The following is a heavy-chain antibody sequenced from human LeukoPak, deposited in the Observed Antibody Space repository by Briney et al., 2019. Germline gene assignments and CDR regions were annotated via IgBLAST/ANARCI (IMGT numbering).Heavy chain of an antibody. CDR2: INPNSGGT. CDR1: GYTFTGYY. V-gene: IGHV1-2*02. CDR3: AREGNLYCYDSSGYSSGWFDP. D-gene: IGHD3-22*01. Sequence: ASVKVSCKASGYTFTGYYMHWVRQAPGQGLEWMGWINPNSGGTNYAQKFQGRVTMTRDTSISTAYMELSSLRSEDTAVYYCAREGNLYCYDSSGYSSGWFDPWGQGTLVTVSS. J-gene: IGHJ5*02.